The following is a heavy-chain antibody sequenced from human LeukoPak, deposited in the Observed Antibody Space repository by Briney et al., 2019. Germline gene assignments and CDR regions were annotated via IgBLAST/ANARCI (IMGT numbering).Heavy chain of an antibody. J-gene: IGHJ5*02. D-gene: IGHD5-18*01. V-gene: IGHV6-1*01. Sequence: SQTLSLTCAISGDSVSSNSAAWNWIRQSPSRGLEWLGRTYYRSKWYNDYAVSVKSRITINPDTSKNQFSLQLNSVTPEDTAVYCCARVDTAMVTATFDPWGQGTLVTVSS. CDR2: TYYRSKWYN. CDR1: GDSVSSNSAA. CDR3: ARVDTAMVTATFDP.